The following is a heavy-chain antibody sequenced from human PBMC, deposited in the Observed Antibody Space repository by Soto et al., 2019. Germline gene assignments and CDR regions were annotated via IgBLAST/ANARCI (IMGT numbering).Heavy chain of an antibody. D-gene: IGHD3-16*01. CDR1: GDSISSPDYY. V-gene: IGHV4-30-4*01. CDR3: ARVTFTPNWFDS. Sequence: PSETLSLTCTVSGDSISSPDYYWSWIRQAPGEGLELIGYVYYRGSIYYTPSFEGRVSISIDTSKNQFSLRLTSVTAADSAVYFCARVTFTPNWFDSWGQGILVTVSS. CDR2: VYYRGSI. J-gene: IGHJ5*01.